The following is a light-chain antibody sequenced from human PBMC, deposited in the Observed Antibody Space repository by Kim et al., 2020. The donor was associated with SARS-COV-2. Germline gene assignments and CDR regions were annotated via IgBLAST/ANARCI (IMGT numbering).Light chain of an antibody. Sequence: KTVIISCTGSSGSIASKYVQWYQQRPGSAPTTVIYEDDQRPSGVPDRFSGSVDSSSNSASLTISGLKTEDEADYYCQSFDRNNHAVFGGGTQLTVL. CDR3: QSFDRNNHAV. CDR2: EDD. CDR1: SGSIASKY. J-gene: IGLJ7*01. V-gene: IGLV6-57*02.